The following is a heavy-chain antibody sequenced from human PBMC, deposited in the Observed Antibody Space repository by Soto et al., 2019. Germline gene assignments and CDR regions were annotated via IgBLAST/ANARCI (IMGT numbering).Heavy chain of an antibody. CDR3: TTQSTTNMITFGGVIVDAFDI. CDR1: GFTFSNAW. V-gene: IGHV3-15*01. CDR2: IKSKTDGGTT. J-gene: IGHJ3*02. D-gene: IGHD3-16*02. Sequence: WGSLRLSCAASGFTFSNAWMSWVRQAPGKGLEWVGRIKSKTDGGTTDYAAPVKGRFTISRDDSKNTLYLQMNSLKTEDTAVYYCTTQSTTNMITFGGVIVDAFDIWGQGTMVTVSS.